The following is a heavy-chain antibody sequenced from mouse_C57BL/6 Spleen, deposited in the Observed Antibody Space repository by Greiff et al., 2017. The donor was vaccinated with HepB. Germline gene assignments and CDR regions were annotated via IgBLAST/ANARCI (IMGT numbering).Heavy chain of an antibody. CDR3: ARGGSNEEDY. J-gene: IGHJ4*01. V-gene: IGHV1-52*01. CDR1: GYTFTSYW. Sequence: QVHVKQPGAELVRPGSSVKLSCKASGYTFTSYWMHWVKQRPIQGLEWIGNIDPSDSETHYNQKFKDKATVTVDKSSSTAYMQLSSLTSEDSAVYYCARGGSNEEDYWGQGTSVTVSS. CDR2: IDPSDSET. D-gene: IGHD1-1*02.